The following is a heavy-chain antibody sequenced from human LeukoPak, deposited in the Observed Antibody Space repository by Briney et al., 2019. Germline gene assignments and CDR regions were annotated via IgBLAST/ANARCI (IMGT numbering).Heavy chain of an antibody. Sequence: ASVKVSCKASGCTFTGYYMHWVRQAPGQGLEWMGWINPNSGGTNYAQKFQGRVTMTRDTSISTAYMELSRLRSDDTAVYYCAREGGRYEYFQHWGQGTLVTVSS. CDR2: INPNSGGT. CDR1: GCTFTGYY. J-gene: IGHJ1*01. D-gene: IGHD3-16*01. V-gene: IGHV1-2*02. CDR3: AREGGRYEYFQH.